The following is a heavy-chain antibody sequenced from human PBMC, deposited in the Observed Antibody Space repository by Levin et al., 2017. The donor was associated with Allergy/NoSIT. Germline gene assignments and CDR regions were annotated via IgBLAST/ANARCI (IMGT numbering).Heavy chain of an antibody. CDR1: GGSFSGYY. Sequence: SQTLSLPCAVYGGSFSGYYWSWIRQPPGKGLEWIGEINHSGSTNYNPSLKSRVTISVDTSKNQFSLKLSSVTAADTAVYYCARGSGSSGPFLDYWGQGTLVTVSS. J-gene: IGHJ4*02. CDR2: INHSGST. V-gene: IGHV4-34*01. CDR3: ARGSGSSGPFLDY. D-gene: IGHD6-13*01.